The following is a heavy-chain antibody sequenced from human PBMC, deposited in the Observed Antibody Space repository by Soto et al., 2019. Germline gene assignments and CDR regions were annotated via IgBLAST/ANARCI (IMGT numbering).Heavy chain of an antibody. CDR2: IYYSGGT. CDR1: GGSISSSSYF. V-gene: IGHV4-39*01. D-gene: IGHD2-21*02. CDR3: ARHPSDFWFDP. J-gene: IGHJ5*02. Sequence: SETLSLTCSVSGGSISSSSYFWGWIRQPPGTGLEWIGSIYYSGGTCYNPSLKSRVTVSVDTSKNQFSLKLSSVTAADTAVYYCARHPSDFWFDPWGQGTLVTVSS.